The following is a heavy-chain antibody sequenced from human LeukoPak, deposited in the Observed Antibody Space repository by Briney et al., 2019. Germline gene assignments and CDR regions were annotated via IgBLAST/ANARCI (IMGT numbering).Heavy chain of an antibody. V-gene: IGHV1-2*02. J-gene: IGHJ6*02. CDR3: ARDRTVGDSFYYYGMDV. D-gene: IGHD3-16*01. Sequence: ASVKVSCKASGYTFTGYYMDWVRQAPGQGLEWMGWINPNTGATRYAQKFQGRVTMTRDTSIRTAYMEMSRLISDDTAVYYCARDRTVGDSFYYYGMDVWGQGTTVTVSS. CDR2: INPNTGAT. CDR1: GYTFTGYY.